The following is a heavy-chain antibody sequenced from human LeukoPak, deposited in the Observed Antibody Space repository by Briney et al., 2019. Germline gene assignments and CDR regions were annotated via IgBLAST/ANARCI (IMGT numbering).Heavy chain of an antibody. CDR1: GGSFSGYY. V-gene: IGHV4-34*01. CDR3: ARDSGYYVAFDI. Sequence: SETLSLTCAVYGGSFSGYYWSWIRQPPGKGLEWIGEINHSGSTNYNPSLKSRVTISVDTSKNQFSLKLSSVTAADTAVYYCARDSGYYVAFDIWGQGTMVTVSS. D-gene: IGHD1-26*01. J-gene: IGHJ3*02. CDR2: INHSGST.